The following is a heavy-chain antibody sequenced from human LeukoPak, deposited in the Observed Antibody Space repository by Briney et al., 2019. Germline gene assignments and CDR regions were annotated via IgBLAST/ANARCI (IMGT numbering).Heavy chain of an antibody. V-gene: IGHV1-46*01. CDR2: INPSGGST. CDR3: AISRYYYDSSGYYYPRVGMDV. Sequence: ASVKVSCKASGYTFTSYYMHWVRQAPGQGLEWMGIINPSGGSTSYAQKFQGRVTMTRDTSTSTVYMELSSLRSEDTAVYYCAISRYYYDSSGYYYPRVGMDVWGQGTTVTVSS. CDR1: GYTFTSYY. D-gene: IGHD3-22*01. J-gene: IGHJ6*02.